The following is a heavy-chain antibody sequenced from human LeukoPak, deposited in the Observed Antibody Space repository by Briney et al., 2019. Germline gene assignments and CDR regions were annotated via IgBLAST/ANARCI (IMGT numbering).Heavy chain of an antibody. CDR3: ARDHHDSRGYYFVDY. D-gene: IGHD3-22*01. V-gene: IGHV3-7*01. J-gene: IGHJ4*02. Sequence: GGSLRLSCAASGFPFRTYWMSWVRQAPGKGLEWVANINEDGGEKYYADSVKGRFTISRDNAKNSLYLQMNSLRADDTAVYYCARDHHDSRGYYFVDYWGQGTLVTVSS. CDR1: GFPFRTYW. CDR2: INEDGGEK.